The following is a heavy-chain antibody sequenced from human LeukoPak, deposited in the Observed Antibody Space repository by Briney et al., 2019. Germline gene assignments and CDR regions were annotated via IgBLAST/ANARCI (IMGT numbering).Heavy chain of an antibody. Sequence: SVMVSCKASGGTFSSYAISWVRQAPGQGLEWMGGIIPIFGTANYAQKFQGRVTITADESTSTAYMELSGLRSEDTAVYYCARDRALCFDPWGQGTLVTVSS. J-gene: IGHJ5*02. CDR3: ARDRALCFDP. D-gene: IGHD3-16*01. V-gene: IGHV1-69*13. CDR2: IIPIFGTA. CDR1: GGTFSSYA.